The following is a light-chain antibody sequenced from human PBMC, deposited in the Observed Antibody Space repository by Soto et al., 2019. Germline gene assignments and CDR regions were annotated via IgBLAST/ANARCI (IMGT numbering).Light chain of an antibody. CDR3: HQYYSRPRLG. J-gene: IGKJ4*01. CDR1: QSVLYIPTNKNY. Sequence: DIVMTQSPDSLAVSLGERATITCRSSQSVLYIPTNKNYVAWYQQKPGQPPKLLLYWASTRETGVPDRFSGSGSATYFSLTISSLQAEDVAFYYYHQYYSRPRLGFVGGTKVEIK. V-gene: IGKV4-1*01. CDR2: WAS.